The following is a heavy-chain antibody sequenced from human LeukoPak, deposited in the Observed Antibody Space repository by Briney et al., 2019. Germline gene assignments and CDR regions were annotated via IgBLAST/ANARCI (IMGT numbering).Heavy chain of an antibody. D-gene: IGHD6-13*01. CDR2: INHSGST. J-gene: IGHJ4*02. V-gene: IGHV4-34*01. Sequence: SDTLSLTCAVYGGSFSGYYWSWIRQPPGKGLEWIGEINHSGSTNYNPPRKSRVTISVDTSKNQFSLKLSSVTAADTAVYYCASGRAAAGVSGADYWGQGTLVTVSS. CDR1: GGSFSGYY. CDR3: ASGRAAAGVSGADY.